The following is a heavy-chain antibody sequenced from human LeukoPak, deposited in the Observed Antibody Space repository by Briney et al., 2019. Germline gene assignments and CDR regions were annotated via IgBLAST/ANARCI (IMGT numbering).Heavy chain of an antibody. Sequence: ASVKVSCKASGYTFTNYYIHWVRQARGQGLEWMGIINPSDGSTSYAQKFQGRVTVTRDTSTSTVYMELSSLRSEDTAVYYCARAGYSSSSITLGYWGQGTLVTVSS. V-gene: IGHV1-46*01. D-gene: IGHD6-6*01. CDR2: INPSDGST. J-gene: IGHJ4*02. CDR1: GYTFTNYY. CDR3: ARAGYSSSSITLGY.